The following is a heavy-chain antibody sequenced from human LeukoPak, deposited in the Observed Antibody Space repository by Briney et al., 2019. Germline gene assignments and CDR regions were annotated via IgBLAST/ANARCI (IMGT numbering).Heavy chain of an antibody. Sequence: GGSLRLSCAASGFIFSSYGMHWVRQAPGKGLEWVAVISYDGSNKYYADSVEGRFTISRDNSKNTLYLQMNSLRAEDTAVYYCAKVLPPLRLYGMDVWGQGTTVTVSS. D-gene: IGHD4-17*01. CDR2: ISYDGSNK. V-gene: IGHV3-30*18. CDR1: GFIFSSYG. J-gene: IGHJ6*02. CDR3: AKVLPPLRLYGMDV.